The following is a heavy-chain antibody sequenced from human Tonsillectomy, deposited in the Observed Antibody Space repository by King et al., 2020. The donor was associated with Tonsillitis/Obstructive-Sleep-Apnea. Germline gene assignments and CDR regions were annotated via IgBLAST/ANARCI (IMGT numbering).Heavy chain of an antibody. D-gene: IGHD2-2*01. J-gene: IGHJ3*02. CDR2: IKQDGSVK. V-gene: IGHV3-7*04. Sequence: VQLVESGGGLVQPGGSLRLSCAASGFTFSNYCMTWVRQAPGKGLEWVSNIKQDGSVKHYVESAEGRFTISGDNAKNSLHLQMNSLRAVDTAVYYCARDDGYCNTTRCYDAFDIWGQGTKVTVST. CDR3: ARDDGYCNTTRCYDAFDI. CDR1: GFTFSNYC.